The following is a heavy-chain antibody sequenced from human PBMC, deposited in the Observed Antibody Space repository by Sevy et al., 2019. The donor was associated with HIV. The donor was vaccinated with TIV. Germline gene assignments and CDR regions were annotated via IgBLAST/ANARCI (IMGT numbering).Heavy chain of an antibody. CDR1: GFTFSSYW. Sequence: GGSLKLSCAASGFTFSSYWMSWVRQAPGKGLEWVANIKQDGSEKYYVDSVKGRFTISRDNAKNSLYLQMNSLRAEDTAVYYCASVQKVPAAIGLLDYYYGMDVWGQGTTVTVSS. J-gene: IGHJ6*02. D-gene: IGHD2-2*01. CDR2: IKQDGSEK. V-gene: IGHV3-7*03. CDR3: ASVQKVPAAIGLLDYYYGMDV.